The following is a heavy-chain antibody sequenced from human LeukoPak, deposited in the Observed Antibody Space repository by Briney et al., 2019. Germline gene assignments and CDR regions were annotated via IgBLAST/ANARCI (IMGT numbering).Heavy chain of an antibody. CDR2: IKKDGSEK. CDR1: GFTFSSYW. D-gene: IGHD5-18*01. J-gene: IGHJ4*02. V-gene: IGHV3-7*01. Sequence: GGSLRLSCAASGFTFSSYWMSWVRQAPGKGLGWVANIKKDGSEKYSVDSVKGRFTISRDNAKKSLYLQMNSLRAEDMAVYYCARHLSGVTGYTYGRGIDYWGQGTLVTVSS. CDR3: ARHLSGVTGYTYGRGIDY.